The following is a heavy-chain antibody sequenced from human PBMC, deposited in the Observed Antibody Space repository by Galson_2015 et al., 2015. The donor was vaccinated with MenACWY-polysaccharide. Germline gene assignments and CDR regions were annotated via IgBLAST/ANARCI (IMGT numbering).Heavy chain of an antibody. CDR2: IKNDGSVK. Sequence: SLRLSCAASGFMFSNSWMAWVRQAPGKGLEWVGNIKNDGSVKYHVDSVKGRFTISRDNAENSVYLQMNSLRAEDTAVYYCARDPEWGANDYWGQGTLVTVSS. CDR3: ARDPEWGANDY. J-gene: IGHJ4*02. D-gene: IGHD1-26*01. V-gene: IGHV3-7*01. CDR1: GFMFSNSW.